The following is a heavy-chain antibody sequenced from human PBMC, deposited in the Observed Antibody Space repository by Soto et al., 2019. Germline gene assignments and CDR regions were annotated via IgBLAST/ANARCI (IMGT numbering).Heavy chain of an antibody. CDR1: EFTFSISA. D-gene: IGHD2-15*01. J-gene: IGHJ6*03. CDR2: INSADDK. Sequence: EVQLLASGGDLVQPMESLRLSCTVSEFTFSISAMSWVRQAPGKGLEWVSSINSADDKYYADSVRGRFTISRDNSKNTVYLRMNSLRVEDTAVYFCAKVGGGSGANLAQYYMDVWGKGTTVIVS. V-gene: IGHV3-23*01. CDR3: AKVGGGSGANLAQYYMDV.